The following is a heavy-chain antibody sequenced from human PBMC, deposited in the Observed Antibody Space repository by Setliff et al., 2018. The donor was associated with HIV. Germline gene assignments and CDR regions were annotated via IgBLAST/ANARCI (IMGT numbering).Heavy chain of an antibody. J-gene: IGHJ4*01. CDR1: GASITSGIYY. V-gene: IGHV4-61*02. Sequence: PSETLSLTCSVSGASITSGIYYWAWIRQPAGKRLEFIGRISAAGTINYNPSLRSRVTLSVDTSENQFSLTVNSVTAADTAMYFCARDEGRATGSWWDQSASWYLDYWGHGILVTVSS. CDR3: ARDEGRATGSWWDQSASWYLDY. D-gene: IGHD6-13*01. CDR2: ISAAGTI.